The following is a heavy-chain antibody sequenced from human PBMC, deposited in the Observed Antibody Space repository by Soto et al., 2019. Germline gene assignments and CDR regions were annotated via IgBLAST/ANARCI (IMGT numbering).Heavy chain of an antibody. Sequence: PGESLKISCTASGYAFNSYWIGWVRQMPGRGLESMGIIYPGDSDTIYGPSFQGQVTISADKSISTAFLQWSSLKASDTAMYYCVRRGTGYTFWGQGPLVTVSS. CDR2: IYPGDSDT. CDR1: GYAFNSYW. V-gene: IGHV5-51*01. J-gene: IGHJ4*02. CDR3: VRRGTGYTF. D-gene: IGHD5-18*01.